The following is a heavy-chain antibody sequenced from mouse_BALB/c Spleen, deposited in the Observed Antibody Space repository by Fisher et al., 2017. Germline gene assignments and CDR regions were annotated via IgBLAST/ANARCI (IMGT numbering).Heavy chain of an antibody. J-gene: IGHJ1*01. CDR3: ARGGYWYFDV. V-gene: IGHV5S21*01. Sequence: RFTISRDNARNILYLQMSSLKSEDTAIYYCARGGYWYFDVWGAGTTVTVSS.